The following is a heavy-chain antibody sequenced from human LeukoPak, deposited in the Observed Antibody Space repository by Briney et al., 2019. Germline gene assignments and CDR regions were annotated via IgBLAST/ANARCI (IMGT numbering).Heavy chain of an antibody. J-gene: IGHJ4*02. V-gene: IGHV1-2*02. CDR3: ARGWGYSYGAGFGY. Sequence: GASVKVSCKASGYTFTGYYMHWVRQAPGQGLEWMGWINPNSGGTNYAQKFQGRVTMTRDTSISTANMELSRLRSDDTAVYYCARGWGYSYGAGFGYWGQGTLVTVSS. CDR1: GYTFTGYY. D-gene: IGHD5-18*01. CDR2: INPNSGGT.